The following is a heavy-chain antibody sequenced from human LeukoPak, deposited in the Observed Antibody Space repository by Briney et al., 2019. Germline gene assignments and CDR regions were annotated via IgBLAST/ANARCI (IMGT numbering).Heavy chain of an antibody. V-gene: IGHV4-34*01. CDR3: PRKSPVNGVDY. Sequence: SETLSLTCAVYGGSFSDYYWGWIRQPPGEGLEWIGEINHSGSANYNPSLKSRVTISVDTSKNQFSLKRTSVTAADTAVYYCPRKSPVNGVDYWGQGTLVTVSS. D-gene: IGHD2-8*01. CDR1: GGSFSDYY. J-gene: IGHJ4*02. CDR2: INHSGSA.